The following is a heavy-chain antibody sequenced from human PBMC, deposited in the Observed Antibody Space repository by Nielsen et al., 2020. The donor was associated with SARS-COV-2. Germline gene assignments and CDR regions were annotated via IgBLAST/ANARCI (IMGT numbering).Heavy chain of an antibody. D-gene: IGHD3-22*01. V-gene: IGHV3-48*02. Sequence: GGSLRLSCAASGFTFSSYSMNWVRQAPGKGLEWVLYISSSSSTIYYADSVKGRFTISRDNAKNSLYLQMNSLRDEDTAVYYCARRRVDYYDNRAFDIWGQGTMVTVSS. CDR2: ISSSSSTI. CDR1: GFTFSSYS. CDR3: ARRRVDYYDNRAFDI. J-gene: IGHJ3*02.